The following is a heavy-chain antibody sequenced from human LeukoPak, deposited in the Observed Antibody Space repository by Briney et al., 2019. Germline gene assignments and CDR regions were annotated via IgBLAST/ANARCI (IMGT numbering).Heavy chain of an antibody. CDR3: ARELGATYYDFWSGRRNWFDP. CDR2: IYYSGST. D-gene: IGHD3-3*01. CDR1: GGSISSSSYY. V-gene: IGHV4-39*07. J-gene: IGHJ5*02. Sequence: SETLSLTCTVSGGSISSSSYYWGWIRQPPGKGLERIGSIYYSGSTYYNPSLKSRVTISVDTSKNQFSLKLSSVTAADTAVYYCARELGATYYDFWSGRRNWFDPWGQGTLVTVSS.